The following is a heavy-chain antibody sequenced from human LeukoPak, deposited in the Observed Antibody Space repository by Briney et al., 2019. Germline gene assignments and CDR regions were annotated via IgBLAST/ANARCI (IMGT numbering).Heavy chain of an antibody. CDR3: ARLATGYPFDY. J-gene: IGHJ4*02. D-gene: IGHD3-9*01. Sequence: GASLQISCKGSGYSFTSYWIGWVRPLPGKGLEWMGIIYPGDSDTRYSPSFQGQVTISADKSISTAYLQWSSLKASDTAMYYCARLATGYPFDYWGQGTLVTVSS. CDR1: GYSFTSYW. V-gene: IGHV5-51*01. CDR2: IYPGDSDT.